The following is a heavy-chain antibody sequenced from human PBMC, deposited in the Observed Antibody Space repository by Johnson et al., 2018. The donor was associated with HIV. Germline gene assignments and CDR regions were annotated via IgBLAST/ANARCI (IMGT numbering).Heavy chain of an antibody. D-gene: IGHD3-3*01. CDR3: AKRGRTYYDFWSGYSGDAFDI. J-gene: IGHJ3*02. CDR1: GFTFSSYA. CDR2: ISYDGSNK. Sequence: QVQLVESGGGLVQPGGSLRLSCAASGFTFSSYAMHWVRQAPGKGLEWVAVISYDGSNKYYADSVKGRFTISRDNSKNTLYLQMNSLRDEDTAVYYCAKRGRTYYDFWSGYSGDAFDIWGQGTLVTVSS. V-gene: IGHV3-30*04.